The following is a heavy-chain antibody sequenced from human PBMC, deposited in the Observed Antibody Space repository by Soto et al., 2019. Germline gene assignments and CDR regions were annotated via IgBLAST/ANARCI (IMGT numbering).Heavy chain of an antibody. CDR3: ARDVPIFGVVYLIDY. CDR1: GYTFINYG. J-gene: IGHJ4*02. CDR2: ISPYNGNT. Sequence: QVQLVQSGAAVKKPGASVKVSCKASGYTFINYGISWVRQAPGQGLEWMGWISPYNGNTNYAQNLQGRGTMTTDTSTSTVYMELRSLRSDDTAVYYCARDVPIFGVVYLIDYWGQGTLVTVSS. V-gene: IGHV1-18*01. D-gene: IGHD3-3*01.